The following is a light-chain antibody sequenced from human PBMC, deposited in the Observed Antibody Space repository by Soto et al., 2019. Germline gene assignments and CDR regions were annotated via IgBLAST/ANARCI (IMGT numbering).Light chain of an antibody. J-gene: IGLJ1*01. CDR3: NSYAGSNVYV. CDR2: EVS. V-gene: IGLV2-8*01. Sequence: LTHPPSASGSPGQSVTIACTGTSSDVGGYNYVSWYQQHPGKAPKLMIYEVSKRPSGVPDRFSGSKSGNTASLTVSGLQAEDEADYYCNSYAGSNVYVFGTGTKVTVL. CDR1: SSDVGGYNY.